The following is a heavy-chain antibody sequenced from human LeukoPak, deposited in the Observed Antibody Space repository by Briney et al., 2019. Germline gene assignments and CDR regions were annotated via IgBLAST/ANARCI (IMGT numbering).Heavy chain of an antibody. CDR1: GGTFSSYA. Sequence: ASVKVSCKASGGTFSSYAISWVRQAPGQGLEWIGRIIPILGIANYAQKFQGRVTITADKSTSTAYMELSSLTSEDTAVYYCARAAHHQLLIDWGQGTLVTVSS. CDR3: ARAAHHQLLID. V-gene: IGHV1-69*04. CDR2: IIPILGIA. D-gene: IGHD2-2*01. J-gene: IGHJ4*02.